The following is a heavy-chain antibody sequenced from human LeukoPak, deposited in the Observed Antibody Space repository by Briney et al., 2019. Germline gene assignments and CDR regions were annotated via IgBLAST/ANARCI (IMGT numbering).Heavy chain of an antibody. CDR2: IYYSGST. CDR1: GGSISSSSYY. CDR3: ARRKRTGIVGAHDAFDI. Sequence: PSETLSLTCTVSGGSISSSSYYWGWIRQPPGKGLEWIGSIYYSGSTYYNPSLKSRVTISVDTSKNQFSLKLSSVTAADTAVYYCARRKRTGIVGAHDAFDIWGQGTMVTVSS. J-gene: IGHJ3*02. D-gene: IGHD1-26*01. V-gene: IGHV4-39*01.